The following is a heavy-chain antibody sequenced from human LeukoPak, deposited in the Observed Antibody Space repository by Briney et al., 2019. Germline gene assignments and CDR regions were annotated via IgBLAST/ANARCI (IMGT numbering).Heavy chain of an antibody. CDR3: AKDPKTTVTPGGLFDY. CDR2: ISGSSGST. CDR1: GFTFSSYA. V-gene: IGHV3-23*01. Sequence: GGSLRLSCAASGFTFSSYAMSWVRQAPGKGLEWVSGISGSSGSTYYADSVKGRFTISRDNSKNTLYLQMNSLRAEDTAVYYCAKDPKTTVTPGGLFDYWGQGTLATGSS. D-gene: IGHD4-17*01. J-gene: IGHJ4*02.